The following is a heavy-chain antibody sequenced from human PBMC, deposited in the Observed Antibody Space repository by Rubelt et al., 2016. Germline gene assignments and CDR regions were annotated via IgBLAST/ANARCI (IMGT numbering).Heavy chain of an antibody. CDR2: IYHSGST. J-gene: IGHJ4*02. D-gene: IGHD6-19*01. Sequence: QVQLQESGPGLVKPSETLSLTCTVSGYSISSGYYWGWIRQPPGKGLEWIGSIYHSGSTYYNPSLKSRVPISVDTSKNQCSLNVSSVTAADTAVYYCARDHSSGWYLEGFFDYWGQGTRVTVSS. V-gene: IGHV4-38-2*02. CDR3: ARDHSSGWYLEGFFDY. CDR1: GYSISSGYY.